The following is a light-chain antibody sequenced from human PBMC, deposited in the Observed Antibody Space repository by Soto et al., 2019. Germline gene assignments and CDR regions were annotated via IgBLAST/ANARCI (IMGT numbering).Light chain of an antibody. CDR2: DAT. CDR3: QQYDTLPPP. Sequence: IQMTQSPSSLSASVGDRVMITCRASQSVRSNLNWYQQKPAQPPTLLTYDATNLETGLPSRFSGSGSGTDFTFLISSLQPEDIATSSCQQYDTLPPPFGQGTLLAIK. J-gene: IGKJ5*01. V-gene: IGKV1-33*01. CDR1: QSVRSN.